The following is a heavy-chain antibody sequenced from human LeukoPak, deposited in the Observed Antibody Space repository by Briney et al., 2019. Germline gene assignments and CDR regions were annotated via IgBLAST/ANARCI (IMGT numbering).Heavy chain of an antibody. Sequence: PGGSLRLSCAASGFIFSRYWMSWIRQAPGKGPEWVANINQDGSENYYVDSVKGRFTISRDNVKNSLYLQMSSLRAEDTAVYYCARASAGIAVVGRFDPWGQGTLVTVSS. CDR2: INQDGSEN. V-gene: IGHV3-7*01. D-gene: IGHD6-19*01. CDR3: ARASAGIAVVGRFDP. J-gene: IGHJ5*02. CDR1: GFIFSRYW.